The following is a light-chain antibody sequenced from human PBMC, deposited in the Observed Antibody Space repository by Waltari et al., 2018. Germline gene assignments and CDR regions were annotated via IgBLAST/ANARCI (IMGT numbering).Light chain of an antibody. Sequence: QAALTQPPSMSGSPGQSVTISCTGTSSDIGGYNRVSWYQQHPGKAPKLIIYEVNQRPSVVSARFSSSKSGNTASLTISGLQAENEAYYYCSSYADNTTFVLFGGGTRLTVL. J-gene: IGLJ2*01. CDR3: SSYADNTTFVL. V-gene: IGLV2-8*01. CDR1: SSDIGGYNR. CDR2: EVN.